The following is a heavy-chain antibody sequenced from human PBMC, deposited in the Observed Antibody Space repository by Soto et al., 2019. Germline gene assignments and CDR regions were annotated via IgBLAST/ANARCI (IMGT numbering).Heavy chain of an antibody. CDR3: ASPLRRPNAFDI. D-gene: IGHD3-16*01. CDR2: IYSGGST. V-gene: IGHV3-53*01. CDR1: GFTVSSNY. J-gene: IGHJ3*02. Sequence: GGSLRLSCAASGFTVSSNYMSWVRQAPGKGLEWVSVIYSGGSTYYADSVKGRFTISRDNSKNTLYLQMNSLRAEDTAVYYCASPLRRPNAFDIWGQGTMVTVSS.